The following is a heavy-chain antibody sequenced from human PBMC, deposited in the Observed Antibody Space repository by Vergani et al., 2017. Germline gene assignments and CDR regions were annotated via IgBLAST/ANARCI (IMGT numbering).Heavy chain of an antibody. V-gene: IGHV4-59*01. J-gene: IGHJ4*02. CDR1: GGSISSYY. Sequence: QVQLQESGPGLVKPSETLSLTCTVSGGSISSYYWSWIRQPPGKGLEWIGYIYYSGSTNYNPSLKSRVTISVDTSKNQFSLKLSSVTAADTAVYYCARGGPKTNPTKYDILTGFDYGGQGTLVNVSS. CDR3: ARGGPKTNPTKYDILTGFDY. CDR2: IYYSGST. D-gene: IGHD3-9*01.